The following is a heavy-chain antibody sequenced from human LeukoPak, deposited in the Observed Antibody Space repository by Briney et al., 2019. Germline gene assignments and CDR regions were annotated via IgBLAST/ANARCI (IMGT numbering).Heavy chain of an antibody. CDR3: ARGYGSGSYYTSLEYFQH. CDR2: IYTSGST. CDR1: GGSIRSSSYY. J-gene: IGHJ1*01. V-gene: IGHV4-39*07. Sequence: SETLSLTCTVSGGSIRSSSYYWGWIRQPPGKGLEWIGRIYTSGSTHYNPSLKSRVTISVDTSKNQFSLKVTSVTAADTAVYYCARGYGSGSYYTSLEYFQHWGQGTLVTVSS. D-gene: IGHD3-10*01.